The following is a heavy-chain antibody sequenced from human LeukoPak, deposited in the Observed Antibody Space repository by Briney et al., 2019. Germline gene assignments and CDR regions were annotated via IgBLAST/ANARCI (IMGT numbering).Heavy chain of an antibody. Sequence: QPGGSLRLSCAASGFTVSSNYMSWVRQAPGKGLEWVSVIYSGGSTYYADSVKGRFTISRDNSKNTLYLQMNSLRAEDTAVYYCARDPGIVGATTTKDNWGQGTLVTASS. J-gene: IGHJ4*02. CDR2: IYSGGST. CDR1: GFTVSSNY. D-gene: IGHD1-26*01. CDR3: ARDPGIVGATTTKDN. V-gene: IGHV3-66*01.